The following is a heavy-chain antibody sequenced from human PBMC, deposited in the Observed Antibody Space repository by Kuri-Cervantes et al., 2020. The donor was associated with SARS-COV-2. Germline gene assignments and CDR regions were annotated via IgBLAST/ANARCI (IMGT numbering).Heavy chain of an antibody. Sequence: ASVKVSCKTSGYTITNFFMHWVRQAPGQGLEWMGLITPNGDLTLYAQNFQGRFTVTRDTSTRTVFMELSSLRSEDTAVYYCARVRSDNWNDDAFDYWGQGTLVTVSS. V-gene: IGHV1-46*01. CDR1: GYTITNFF. CDR3: ARVRSDNWNDDAFDY. CDR2: ITPNGDLT. J-gene: IGHJ4*02. D-gene: IGHD1-1*01.